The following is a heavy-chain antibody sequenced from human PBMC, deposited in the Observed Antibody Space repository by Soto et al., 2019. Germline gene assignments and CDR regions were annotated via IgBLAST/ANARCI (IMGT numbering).Heavy chain of an antibody. CDR1: GYTFTGYY. CDR2: INPNSGGT. D-gene: IGHD3-22*01. CDR3: ARAKTYYYDSSGYYFDY. Sequence: GASVKVSCKASGYTFTGYYMHWVRQAPGQGLEWMGWINPNSGGTNYAQKFQGWVTMTRDTSISTAYMELSRLRSDDTAVYYFARAKTYYYDSSGYYFDYWGQGTLVTVSS. V-gene: IGHV1-2*04. J-gene: IGHJ4*02.